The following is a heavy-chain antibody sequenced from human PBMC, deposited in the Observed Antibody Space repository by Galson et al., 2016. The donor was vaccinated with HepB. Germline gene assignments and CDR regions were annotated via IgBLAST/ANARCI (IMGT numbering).Heavy chain of an antibody. D-gene: IGHD3-10*01. CDR3: AEGGALRGVYYYHGMDV. CDR2: IWYDGSNK. Sequence: LRLSCAASGFTFSSYGMHWVRQAPGKGLEWVAVIWYDGSNKYYADSVKGRFTISRDNSKNKLYMQMNSLRAEDTAVYYCAEGGALRGVYYYHGMDVWGQGTTVTVSS. J-gene: IGHJ6*02. V-gene: IGHV3-33*03. CDR1: GFTFSSYG.